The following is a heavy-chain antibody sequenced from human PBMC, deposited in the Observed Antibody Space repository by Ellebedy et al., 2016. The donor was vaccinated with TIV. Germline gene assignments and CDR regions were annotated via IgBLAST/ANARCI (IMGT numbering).Heavy chain of an antibody. D-gene: IGHD3-10*01. V-gene: IGHV1-18*01. CDR1: GYTFTSYG. Sequence: ASVKVSCKASGYTFTSYGISWVRQAPGQGLEWMGWISVYNDNTNYAQKFQGRVTMTTDTPTSTAYMELRGLRSDDTAVYYCARGPRRGVPNWFDPWGQGTLVTVSS. J-gene: IGHJ5*02. CDR3: ARGPRRGVPNWFDP. CDR2: ISVYNDNT.